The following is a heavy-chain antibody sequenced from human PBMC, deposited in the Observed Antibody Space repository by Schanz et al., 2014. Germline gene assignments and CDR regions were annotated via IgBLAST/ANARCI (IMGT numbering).Heavy chain of an antibody. V-gene: IGHV3-72*01. Sequence: VQLVESGGGVVQPGRSLRLSCAASGFGFDDYALGWVRQAPGKGLEWVGRITNKPNNYNTEYAASVKGRFTISRDDSRNTLYLQMSSQKTEATAVYLGVRLDGHDYWGQGTLVTVSA. CDR1: GFGFDDYA. J-gene: IGHJ4*02. CDR2: ITNKPNNYNT. CDR3: VRLDGHDY. D-gene: IGHD4-17*01.